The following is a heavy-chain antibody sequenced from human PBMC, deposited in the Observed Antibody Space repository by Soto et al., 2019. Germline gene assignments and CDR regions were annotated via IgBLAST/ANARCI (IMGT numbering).Heavy chain of an antibody. CDR1: GCTFSSYA. J-gene: IGHJ6*02. V-gene: IGHV1-69*01. CDR2: FIPVFNRP. CDR3: ASGKFHHASNYYSALDV. Sequence: QVQLVQSGAEVKKPGSSVKVSCTASGCTFSSYAISWVRQAPGQGLEWMGGFIPVFNRPHSARKFQGRFTITADESTSTAYMDLSRLRSEDTAVYYCASGKFHHASNYYSALDVWGQGTTGTVSS. D-gene: IGHD2-15*01.